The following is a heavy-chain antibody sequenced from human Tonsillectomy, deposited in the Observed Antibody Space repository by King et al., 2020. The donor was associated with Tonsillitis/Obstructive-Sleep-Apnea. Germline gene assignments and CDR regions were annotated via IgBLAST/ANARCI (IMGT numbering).Heavy chain of an antibody. CDR2: ISWNSGSI. J-gene: IGHJ3*02. CDR3: VKVYMVFAWGSYRPFDI. Sequence: VQLVESGGGLVQPGRSLRLSCAASGFTFDDYAMHWVRQAPGKGLEWVSGISWNSGSIAYADSVKGRFTIPRENDENSLYLQMNSLRTEDTALYYCVKVYMVFAWGSYRPFDIWGQGTMVTVAS. CDR1: GFTFDDYA. D-gene: IGHD3-16*02. V-gene: IGHV3-9*01.